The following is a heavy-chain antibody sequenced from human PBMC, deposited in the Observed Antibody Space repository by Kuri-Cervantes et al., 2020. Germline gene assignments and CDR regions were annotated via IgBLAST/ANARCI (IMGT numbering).Heavy chain of an antibody. Sequence: GESLKISCAASGFTVSSNYMSWVRQAPGKGLEWVSVIYSGGSTYYADSVKGRFTISRDNSKNTLYLQMNSLRAEDTAVYYCARDSNYYDSSGYYLGEYWGQGTLVTVSS. CDR1: GFTVSSNY. CDR2: IYSGGST. CDR3: ARDSNYYDSSGYYLGEY. D-gene: IGHD3-22*01. V-gene: IGHV3-53*01. J-gene: IGHJ4*02.